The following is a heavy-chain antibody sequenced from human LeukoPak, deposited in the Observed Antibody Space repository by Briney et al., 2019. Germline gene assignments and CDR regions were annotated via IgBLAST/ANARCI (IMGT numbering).Heavy chain of an antibody. Sequence: SETLSLTCTVSGGSISSSSYYWGWIRQPPGKGLEWIGSMYYSGSTYYNPSLKSRVTISVDTSKNQFSLKLSSVTAADTAVYYCARWFGVADAFDIWGQGTMVTVSS. CDR3: ARWFGVADAFDI. CDR2: MYYSGST. J-gene: IGHJ3*02. D-gene: IGHD3-10*01. CDR1: GGSISSSSYY. V-gene: IGHV4-39*07.